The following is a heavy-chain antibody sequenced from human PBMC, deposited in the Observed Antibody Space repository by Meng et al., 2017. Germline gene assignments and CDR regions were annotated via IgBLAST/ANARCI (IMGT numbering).Heavy chain of an antibody. V-gene: IGHV3-33*08. D-gene: IGHD4-17*01. CDR1: GFTFSSYE. J-gene: IGHJ4*02. CDR3: ARDPIYGDYVGVDY. Sequence: SLKISCAASGFTFSSYEMNWVRQAPGKGLEWVAVIWYDGSNKYYADSVKGRFTISRDNSKNTLYLQMNSLRAEDTAVYYCARDPIYGDYVGVDYWGQGTLVTVSS. CDR2: IWYDGSNK.